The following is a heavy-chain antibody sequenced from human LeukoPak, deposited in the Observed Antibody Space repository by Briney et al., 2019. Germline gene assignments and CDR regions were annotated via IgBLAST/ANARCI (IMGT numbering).Heavy chain of an antibody. V-gene: IGHV4-59*01. D-gene: IGHD2-2*01. J-gene: IGHJ4*02. CDR1: GGSISSYY. Sequence: SETLSLTCTVSGGSISSYYWSWIRQPPGKGLEWIGYIYYSGSTNYNPSLKSRVTISVDTSKNQFSLKLSSVTAADTAVYYCARSSTSHSHFHYWGQGTLVTVSS. CDR3: ARSSTSHSHFHY. CDR2: IYYSGST.